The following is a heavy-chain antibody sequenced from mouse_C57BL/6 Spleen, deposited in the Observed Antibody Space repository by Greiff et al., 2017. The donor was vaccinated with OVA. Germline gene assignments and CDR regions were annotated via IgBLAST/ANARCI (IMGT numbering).Heavy chain of an antibody. J-gene: IGHJ4*01. CDR2: ISYDGSN. D-gene: IGHD1-1*01. CDR1: GYSITSGYY. V-gene: IGHV3-6*01. Sequence: EVKLQESGPGLVKPSQSLSLTCSVTGYSITSGYYWYWLRQSPENKLEWMGYISYDGSNNYNPSLKNRITITRDTSKNQFFLKLNSVTTEDTATYYCARARYYCSSYYAMDYWGQGTSVTVSS. CDR3: ARARYYCSSYYAMDY.